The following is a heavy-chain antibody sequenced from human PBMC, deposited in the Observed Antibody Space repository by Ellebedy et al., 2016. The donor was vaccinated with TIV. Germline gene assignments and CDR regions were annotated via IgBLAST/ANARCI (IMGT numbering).Heavy chain of an antibody. D-gene: IGHD3-16*01. CDR1: GDSITTYY. V-gene: IGHV4-59*01. Sequence: SETLSLTXSVSGDSITTYYWSWIRQPPGKGLEWIGYIDYSWSTNYNPSLKSRVTISIDTSKNQFYLRLSSVTAADTGVYYCARDRDIVGYYYGLDVWGQGTTVTVSS. CDR2: IDYSWST. J-gene: IGHJ6*02. CDR3: ARDRDIVGYYYGLDV.